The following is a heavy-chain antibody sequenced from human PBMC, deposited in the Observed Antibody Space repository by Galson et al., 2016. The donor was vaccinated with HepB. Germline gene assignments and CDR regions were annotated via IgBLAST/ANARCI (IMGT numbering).Heavy chain of an antibody. CDR3: ARVDIVTTNYFDH. V-gene: IGHV4-34*01. D-gene: IGHD5-12*01. CDR1: GEFFIGYY. J-gene: IGHJ4*02. CDR2: ITHSGSA. Sequence: SETLSLTCEVYGEFFIGYYWSWIRQSPGKGLEWIGEITHSGSATYNPSLKSRATLSVDPSKKQFSLKMTSVTAADTAVYYCARVDIVTTNYFDHWGQGTLVTVSS.